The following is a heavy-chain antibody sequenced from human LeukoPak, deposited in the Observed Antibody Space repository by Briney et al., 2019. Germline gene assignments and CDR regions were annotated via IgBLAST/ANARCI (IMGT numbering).Heavy chain of an antibody. CDR3: ARSQGQYDFWSGYYHPYFDY. Sequence: PSETLSLTCAVYGGSFSGYYWSWIRQPPGKGLKWIGEINHSGSTNYNPSLKSRVTISVDTSKNQFSLKLSSVTAADTAVYYRARSQGQYDFWSGYYHPYFDYWGQGTLVTVSS. V-gene: IGHV4-34*01. CDR2: INHSGST. D-gene: IGHD3-3*01. J-gene: IGHJ4*02. CDR1: GGSFSGYY.